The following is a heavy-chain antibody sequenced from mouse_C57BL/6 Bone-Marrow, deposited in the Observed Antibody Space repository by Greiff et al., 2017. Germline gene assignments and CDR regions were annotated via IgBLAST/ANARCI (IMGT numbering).Heavy chain of an antibody. D-gene: IGHD2-2*01. V-gene: IGHV1-69*01. J-gene: IGHJ1*03. Sequence: QVQLQQPGAELVMPGASVKLSCKASGYTFTSYWMHRVKQRPGQGLEWIGEIAPSDSYTNSNQKFKGKSTLTVDKSSSTAYMQLSSLTSEDSAVYYCAREGLRFYWYFDVWGTGTTVTVSS. CDR2: IAPSDSYT. CDR3: AREGLRFYWYFDV. CDR1: GYTFTSYW.